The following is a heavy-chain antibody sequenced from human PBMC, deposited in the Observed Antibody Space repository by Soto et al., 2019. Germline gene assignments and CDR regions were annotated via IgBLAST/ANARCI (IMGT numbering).Heavy chain of an antibody. CDR2: INPNNDGT. CDR1: GNTFTGYY. CDR3: ARDLGGSRDS. V-gene: IGHV1-2*02. D-gene: IGHD1-26*01. J-gene: IGHJ4*02. Sequence: ASVKVSCKASGNTFTGYYIHWVRQAPGQGLEWMGWINPNNDGTTYGEKFQGRVTMTRDTSTSTAYMELSRLRSDDTAVCYCARDLGGSRDSWGQGTLVTVSS.